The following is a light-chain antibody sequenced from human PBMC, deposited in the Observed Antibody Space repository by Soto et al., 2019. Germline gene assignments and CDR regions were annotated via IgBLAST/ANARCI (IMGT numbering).Light chain of an antibody. V-gene: IGKV3-15*01. J-gene: IGKJ1*01. Sequence: EVVMTQSPAPLAVSPGERATLSCRASQSVSSNLAWYQQKPGQPPRLLIYGASTRATGIPARFSGSGSGTEFTLTISSLQSEDFAVYDCQQYNTWPLWTFGQGTKVEI. CDR3: QQYNTWPLWT. CDR2: GAS. CDR1: QSVSSN.